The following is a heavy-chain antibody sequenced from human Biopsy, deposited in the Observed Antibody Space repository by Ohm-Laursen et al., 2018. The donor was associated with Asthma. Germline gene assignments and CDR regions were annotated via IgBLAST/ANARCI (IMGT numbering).Heavy chain of an antibody. CDR3: AKERYYDFWSGYPI. D-gene: IGHD3-3*01. J-gene: IGHJ3*02. Sequence: SLRLSCAASGFTFSSYGMHWVRQAPGKGLEWVAVISYDGSNKYYADSVKGRFTISRDNAKNSLFLQVHGLRAEDTAVYFCAKERYYDFWSGYPIWGQGTMVTVSS. CDR2: ISYDGSNK. CDR1: GFTFSSYG. V-gene: IGHV3-30*18.